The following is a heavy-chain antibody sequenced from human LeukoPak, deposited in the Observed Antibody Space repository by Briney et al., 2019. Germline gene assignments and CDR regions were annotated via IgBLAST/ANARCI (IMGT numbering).Heavy chain of an antibody. V-gene: IGHV1-18*01. CDR2: ISGYNGNT. Sequence: ASVKVSCKASGYTFTNYGISWVRQAPGQGLEWMGWISGYNGNTNYAQKFQGRITMTTDTSTSTGYMELRSLRSDDTAVYYCARVKEAVAGRRRGYYYYYMDVWGKGTTVTVSS. D-gene: IGHD6-19*01. J-gene: IGHJ6*03. CDR1: GYTFTNYG. CDR3: ARVKEAVAGRRRGYYYYYMDV.